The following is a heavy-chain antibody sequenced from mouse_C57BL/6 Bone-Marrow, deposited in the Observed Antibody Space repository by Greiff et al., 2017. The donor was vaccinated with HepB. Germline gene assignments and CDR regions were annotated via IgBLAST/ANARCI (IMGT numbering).Heavy chain of an antibody. CDR1: GFTFSSYG. CDR3: ARLPSIYYDYDTWFAY. D-gene: IGHD2-4*01. J-gene: IGHJ3*01. CDR2: ISSGGSYT. V-gene: IGHV5-6*02. Sequence: EVKLVESGGDLVKPGGSLKLSCAASGFTFSSYGMSWVRQTPDKRLEWVATISSGGSYTYYPDSVKGRFTISRDNAKNTLYLQMSSLKSEDTAMYYCARLPSIYYDYDTWFAYWGQGTLVTVSA.